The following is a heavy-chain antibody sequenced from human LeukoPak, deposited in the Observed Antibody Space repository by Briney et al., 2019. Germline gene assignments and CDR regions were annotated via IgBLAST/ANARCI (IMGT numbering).Heavy chain of an antibody. V-gene: IGHV1-2*02. Sequence: ASVKVSCKASGYTFTDYYMHWVRQAPGQGLEWMGWISPNTGGTNYAQKFQGRVTMTRDTSISTVYMELSRLRSDDTAVYYCAREVVAVVPDYWGQGTLVTVSS. D-gene: IGHD2-15*01. CDR1: GYTFTDYY. CDR3: AREVVAVVPDY. CDR2: ISPNTGGT. J-gene: IGHJ4*02.